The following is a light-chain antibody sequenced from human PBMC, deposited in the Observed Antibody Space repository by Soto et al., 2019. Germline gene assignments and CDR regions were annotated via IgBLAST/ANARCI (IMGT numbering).Light chain of an antibody. Sequence: EIVLTQSPDTLSLSPGERATLSCRASQSVSNNWLAWYQQKPGQAPRLLIYAASSRPGGIPDKFSGSGPGTDFTLTINRLEPEDFAVYYCQQYGTSPYTFAQGTKLEI. CDR2: AAS. CDR3: QQYGTSPYT. J-gene: IGKJ2*01. CDR1: QSVSNNW. V-gene: IGKV3-20*01.